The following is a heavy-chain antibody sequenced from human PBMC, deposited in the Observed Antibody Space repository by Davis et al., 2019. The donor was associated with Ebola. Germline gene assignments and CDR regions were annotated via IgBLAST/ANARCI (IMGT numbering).Heavy chain of an antibody. CDR2: IIPILGIA. CDR1: GFTFTENY. CDR3: ASSGGGDSSGYYRYYYYYGMDV. D-gene: IGHD3-22*01. J-gene: IGHJ6*02. Sequence: SVKVSCKTSGFTFTENYLHWVRQAPGQGLEWMGRIIPILGIANYAQKFQGRVTITADKSTSTAYMELSSLRSEDTAVYYCASSGGGDSSGYYRYYYYYGMDVWGQGTTVTVSS. V-gene: IGHV1-69*02.